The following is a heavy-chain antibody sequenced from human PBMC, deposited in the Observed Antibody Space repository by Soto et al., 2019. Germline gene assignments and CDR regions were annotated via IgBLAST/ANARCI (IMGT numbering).Heavy chain of an antibody. Sequence: QVQLVESGGALVKPGGSLRLSWAASGFTFSYYYMSWIRQAPGKGLEWVSYISSSGITIYYADSVKGRFTISRYNDKNSLYLQMKSMRAEETEVYYGVRDDNDFSDLAYFDYWGQGTLVKVSS. D-gene: IGHD3-3*01. CDR1: GFTFSYYY. V-gene: IGHV3-11*01. CDR3: VRDDNDFSDLAYFDY. J-gene: IGHJ4*02. CDR2: ISSSGITI.